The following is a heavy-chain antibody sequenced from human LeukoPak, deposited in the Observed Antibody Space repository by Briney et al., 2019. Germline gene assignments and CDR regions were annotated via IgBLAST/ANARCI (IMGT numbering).Heavy chain of an antibody. J-gene: IGHJ4*02. V-gene: IGHV3-48*03. Sequence: QPGGSLRLSCAASGXPFSSYEMNWVRQTPGKGLEWVSYISPYDSVYYADSVKGRFTISRDNAKNSLFLQMNSLRAEDTAVYYCARDGYYYDSSGWLDYWGQGTLVTVSS. CDR1: GXPFSSYE. CDR3: ARDGYYYDSSGWLDY. CDR2: ISPYDSV. D-gene: IGHD3-22*01.